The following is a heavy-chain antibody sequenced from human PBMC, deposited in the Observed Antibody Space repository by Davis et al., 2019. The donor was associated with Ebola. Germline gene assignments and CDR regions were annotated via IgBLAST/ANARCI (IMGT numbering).Heavy chain of an antibody. Sequence: SVTVSCKASGGTFSNYAISWLRQAPGQGLEWMGGIVPSFGSANHAQKFQDRVAITADESTSTAYMELRSLRSEDTAVYYCARDQWELSVGGAAFDIWGQGTKVTVSS. CDR1: GGTFSNYA. CDR2: IVPSFGSA. J-gene: IGHJ3*02. D-gene: IGHD3-16*02. V-gene: IGHV1-69*13. CDR3: ARDQWELSVGGAAFDI.